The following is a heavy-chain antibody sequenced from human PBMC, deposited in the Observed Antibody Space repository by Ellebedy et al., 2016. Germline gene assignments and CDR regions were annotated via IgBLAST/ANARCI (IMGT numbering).Heavy chain of an antibody. CDR2: ISDSGDRT. CDR1: GFTFSTNA. CDR3: AKESRGSGSFADC. D-gene: IGHD3-10*01. J-gene: IGHJ4*02. Sequence: GGSLRLSXAASGFTFSTNAMSWVRQAPEKGLEWVSAISDSGDRTYYADSVKGRFTISRDNFKNTLYLQLNSLRAEDTAVYYCAKESRGSGSFADCWGQGTLVTVSS. V-gene: IGHV3-23*01.